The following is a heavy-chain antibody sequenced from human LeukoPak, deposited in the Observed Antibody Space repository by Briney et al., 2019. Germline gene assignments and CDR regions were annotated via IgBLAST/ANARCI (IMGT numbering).Heavy chain of an antibody. D-gene: IGHD3-10*01. Sequence: GGSLRLSCAASGFTFSSNAMSWVRQASGKGLEWVSSVSGSGGSTYYADSVKGRFTISRDNSKNTLYLQMNSLRAEDTAVYYCAKDSVPYYYGSGSYPDYWGQGTLVTVSS. CDR2: VSGSGGST. J-gene: IGHJ4*02. V-gene: IGHV3-23*01. CDR1: GFTFSSNA. CDR3: AKDSVPYYYGSGSYPDY.